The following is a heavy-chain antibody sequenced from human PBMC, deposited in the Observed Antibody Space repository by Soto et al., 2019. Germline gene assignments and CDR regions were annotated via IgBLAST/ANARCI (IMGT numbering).Heavy chain of an antibody. V-gene: IGHV3-30-3*01. CDR3: ARDRLYGAGLIDV. J-gene: IGHJ6*02. CDR2: ISSDGSDK. D-gene: IGHD3-10*01. CDR1: GFTFSSYG. Sequence: QVQLVESGGGVVQPGRSLRLSCAASGFTFSSYGMHWVRQAPGKGLEWVAVISSDGSDKYYADSVKGRFTISRDNSKNTLYVQLNRMRAEDTALYYCARDRLYGAGLIDVWGQGTPVTVSS.